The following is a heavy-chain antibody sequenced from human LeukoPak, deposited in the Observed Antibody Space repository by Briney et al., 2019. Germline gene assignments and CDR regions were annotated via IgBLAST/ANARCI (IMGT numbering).Heavy chain of an antibody. D-gene: IGHD4-23*01. J-gene: IGHJ4*02. V-gene: IGHV3-11*03. Sequence: KSGGSLRLSCAASGFIFRGYYMSWIRQAPGKGLEWVAYISDSGSYTNHADSVRGRFTISRDNAKKSLFLQMINLRADDTAVYFCARTVGRGPGGHFDYWGQGALVTVSS. CDR1: GFIFRGYY. CDR3: ARTVGRGPGGHFDY. CDR2: ISDSGSYT.